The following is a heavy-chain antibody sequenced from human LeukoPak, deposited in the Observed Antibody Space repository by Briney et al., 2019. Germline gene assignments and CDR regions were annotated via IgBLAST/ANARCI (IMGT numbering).Heavy chain of an antibody. Sequence: PGGSLRLSCAASGFTFSSYGMNWVRQAPGKGLEWVGRIKSKTDGGTTDYAAPVKGRFTISRDDSKNTLYLQMNSLKTEDTAVYYCTTEMAYCGGDCYTYWGQGTLVTVSS. D-gene: IGHD2-21*02. J-gene: IGHJ4*02. CDR2: IKSKTDGGTT. CDR1: GFTFSSYG. V-gene: IGHV3-15*01. CDR3: TTEMAYCGGDCYTY.